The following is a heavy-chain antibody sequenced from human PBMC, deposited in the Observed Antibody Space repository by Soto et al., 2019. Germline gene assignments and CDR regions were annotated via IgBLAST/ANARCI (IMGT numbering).Heavy chain of an antibody. CDR1: GGSISSGSFY. V-gene: IGHV4-31*03. CDR3: ARIPTYYDILTGPDQR. D-gene: IGHD3-9*01. Sequence: PSETLSLTCTVSGGSISSGSFYWTWIRQLPGKGLEWVGYIYYSGNTYYNPSLKSRVTISVDTSKNQYSLKLSSVTAADTAVYYCARIPTYYDILTGPDQRWGQGTRVTVS. CDR2: IYYSGNT. J-gene: IGHJ4*02.